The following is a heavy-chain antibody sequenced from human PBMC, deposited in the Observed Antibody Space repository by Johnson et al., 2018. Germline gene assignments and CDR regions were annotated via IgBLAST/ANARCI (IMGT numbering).Heavy chain of an antibody. CDR1: GFTFSNAW. V-gene: IGHV3-15*07. Sequence: VQLVESGGGLVKPGGSLRLSCAASGFTFSNAWMNWVRQAPGKGLEWVGRIKSKTDGGTTDYAAPVKGRFTISRDVSKNTLYLQMNSLKTEDTAVNYGTTGDIVGGVGARQDRLGHWGQGTLVTVSS. CDR2: IKSKTDGGTT. CDR3: TTGDIVGGVGARQDRLGH. J-gene: IGHJ1*01. D-gene: IGHD2-15*01.